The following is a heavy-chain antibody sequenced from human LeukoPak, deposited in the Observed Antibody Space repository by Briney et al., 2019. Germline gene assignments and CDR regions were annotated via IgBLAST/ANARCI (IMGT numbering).Heavy chain of an antibody. CDR3: ARTKKQTDIVVVPAAIYYYGMDV. D-gene: IGHD2-2*01. Sequence: SVKVSCKASGGTFSSYAISWVRQAPGRGLEWMGGIIPIFGTANYAQKFQGRVTITADESTSTAYMELSSLRSEDTAVYYCARTKKQTDIVVVPAAIYYYGMDVWGQGTTVTVSS. CDR1: GGTFSSYA. J-gene: IGHJ6*02. V-gene: IGHV1-69*13. CDR2: IIPIFGTA.